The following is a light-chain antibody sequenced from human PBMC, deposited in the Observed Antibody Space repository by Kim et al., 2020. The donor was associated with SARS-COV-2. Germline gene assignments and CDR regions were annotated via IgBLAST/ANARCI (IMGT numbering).Light chain of an antibody. CDR3: QAWDSSTEV. Sequence: VSPGQTASITCSGDKLGDKYACWYQQKPGQSPVLVIYQDSKQPSGIPGRFSGSNSGNTATLTIGGTQAMDEADYYCQAWDSSTEVFGTGTKVTVL. CDR1: KLGDKY. CDR2: QDS. V-gene: IGLV3-1*01. J-gene: IGLJ1*01.